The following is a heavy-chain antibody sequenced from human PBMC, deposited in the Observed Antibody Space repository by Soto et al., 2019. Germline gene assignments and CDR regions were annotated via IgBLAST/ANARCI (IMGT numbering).Heavy chain of an antibody. CDR2: ISGSGGST. J-gene: IGHJ4*02. CDR3: AIDIVVVVAARTLDY. CDR1: GFTFSSYA. D-gene: IGHD2-15*01. Sequence: GGSLRLSCAASGFTFSSYAMSWVRQAPGKGLEWVSAISGSGGSTYYADSVKGRFTISRDNSKNTLYLQMNSLRAEDTAVYYCAIDIVVVVAARTLDYWGQGTLVTVS. V-gene: IGHV3-23*01.